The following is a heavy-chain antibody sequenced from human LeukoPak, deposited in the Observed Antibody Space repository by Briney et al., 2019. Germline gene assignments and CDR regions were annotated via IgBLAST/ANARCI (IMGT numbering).Heavy chain of an antibody. D-gene: IGHD5-18*01. J-gene: IGHJ4*02. CDR2: IIHILGIA. CDR3: ARVKGTDMVTGPFDY. Sequence: SVKLSCKASGGTFSSYAISWVRQAPGQGLEWMGRIIHILGIANYAQKFQGRVTITADKSTSTASMELSSLRSEDTAVYYCARVKGTDMVTGPFDYWGQGALVTVSS. V-gene: IGHV1-69*04. CDR1: GGTFSSYA.